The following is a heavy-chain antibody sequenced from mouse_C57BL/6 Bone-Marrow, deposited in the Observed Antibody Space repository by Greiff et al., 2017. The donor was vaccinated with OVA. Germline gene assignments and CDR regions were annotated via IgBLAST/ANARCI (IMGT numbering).Heavy chain of an antibody. Sequence: QVQLKESGAELARPGASVKLSCKASGYTFTSYGISWVKQRTGQGLEWIGEISPRSGNTYYNEKFKGKATLTADKSSSTAYMELRSLTSEDSAVYFCARRDGSSPFDYWGQGTTLTVSS. CDR1: GYTFTSYG. CDR3: ARRDGSSPFDY. J-gene: IGHJ2*01. V-gene: IGHV1-81*01. CDR2: ISPRSGNT. D-gene: IGHD1-1*01.